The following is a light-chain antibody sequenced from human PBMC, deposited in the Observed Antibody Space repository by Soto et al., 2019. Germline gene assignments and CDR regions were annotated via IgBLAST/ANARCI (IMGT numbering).Light chain of an antibody. J-gene: IGLJ3*02. CDR1: NIGNRD. CDR3: HVWASSSGV. V-gene: IGLV3-21*04. CDR2: YDT. Sequence: SYELTQSPSVSVAPGETASITCGGDNIGNRDVHWYQKRTGQAPVAVIYYDTNRPSGVPDRFSGYTSGNTATLTITRVEAGDEAYYYCHVWASSSGVFGGGTKLTVL.